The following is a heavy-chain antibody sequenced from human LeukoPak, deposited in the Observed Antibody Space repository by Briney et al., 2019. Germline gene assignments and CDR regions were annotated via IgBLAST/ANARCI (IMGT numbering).Heavy chain of an antibody. V-gene: IGHV3-30*02. CDR2: IRSDGSST. Sequence: GGSLRLSCDASGFPFGTYGMHWVCQAPGKGLEWVAFIRSDGSSTYYADSVKGRFTISRDNSKNTLYLQISSLRAEDTAVYYCAKDSRNTITFGGVIPDWGQGTLVTVSS. CDR1: GFPFGTYG. J-gene: IGHJ4*02. CDR3: AKDSRNTITFGGVIPD. D-gene: IGHD3-16*02.